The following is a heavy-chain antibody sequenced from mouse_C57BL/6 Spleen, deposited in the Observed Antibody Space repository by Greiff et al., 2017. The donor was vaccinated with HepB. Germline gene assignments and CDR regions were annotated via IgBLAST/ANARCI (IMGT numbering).Heavy chain of an antibody. Sequence: DVKLVESGGGLVQPGESLKLSCETNEYEFPSHDMSWVRKTPEKRLELVAAINSDGGSTYYPDTMERRFIISRDNTKKTLYLQMSSLRSEDTALYYCARQGDGGYFDVWGTGTTVTVSS. CDR2: INSDGGST. CDR1: EYEFPSHD. CDR3: ARQGDGGYFDV. J-gene: IGHJ1*03. D-gene: IGHD1-2*01. V-gene: IGHV5-2*01.